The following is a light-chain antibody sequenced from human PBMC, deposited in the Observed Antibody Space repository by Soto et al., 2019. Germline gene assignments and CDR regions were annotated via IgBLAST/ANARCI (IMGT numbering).Light chain of an antibody. CDR2: DVS. CDR3: SSYTSSSTLGV. Sequence: QSVLTQPASVSGSPGQSITISCTGTSSDVGGYNYVSWYQQHPGKAPKLMIYDVSNRPSGVSNRFSGSKSGNTASLTISGLQADDEADYYCSSYTSSSTLGVFGTGTKSPS. V-gene: IGLV2-14*01. CDR1: SSDVGGYNY. J-gene: IGLJ1*01.